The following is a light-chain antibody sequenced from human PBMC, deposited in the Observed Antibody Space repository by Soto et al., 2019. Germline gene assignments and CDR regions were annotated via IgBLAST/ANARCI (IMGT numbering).Light chain of an antibody. CDR3: SSHTSGSTRV. Sequence: QSALTQPASVSGSPGQSIAISCTGTSSDVGGDDYVSWYQQQPDKAPKLMIYEVTKRPSGVSNRFSGSKSGNTASLTISGLQSEDEADYYCSSHTSGSTRVFGTGTKLTVL. J-gene: IGLJ1*01. CDR1: SSDVGGDDY. V-gene: IGLV2-14*01. CDR2: EVT.